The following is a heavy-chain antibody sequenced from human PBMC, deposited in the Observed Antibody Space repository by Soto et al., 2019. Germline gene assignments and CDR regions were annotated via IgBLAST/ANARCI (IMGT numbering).Heavy chain of an antibody. V-gene: IGHV3-30*18. J-gene: IGHJ6*02. CDR1: GFTFSSYG. CDR3: AKEKLFSSSWSENYYYGMDV. D-gene: IGHD6-13*01. Sequence: GGSLRLSCAASGFTFSSYGMHWVRQAPGKGLEWVAVISYDRSNKYYADSVKGRFTISRDNSKNTLYLQMNSLRAEDTAVYYCAKEKLFSSSWSENYYYGMDVWCQGTTVTVSS. CDR2: ISYDRSNK.